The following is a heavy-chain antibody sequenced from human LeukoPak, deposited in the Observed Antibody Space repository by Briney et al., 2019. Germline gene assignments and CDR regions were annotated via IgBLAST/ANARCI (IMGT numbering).Heavy chain of an antibody. CDR2: ISSSGSTK. J-gene: IGHJ5*01. Sequence: GWSLTLSCPASGFTFSDYYMSWLRQAPGKGLAWVSYISSSGSTKYYADSVKGRFTLSRDNAKNSLYLQMNSLRAEDTAVYYCAGGSPDYDFWSGYYDHNGFDTWGQGTLVTVSS. CDR3: AGGSPDYDFWSGYYDHNGFDT. D-gene: IGHD3-3*01. V-gene: IGHV3-11*04. CDR1: GFTFSDYY.